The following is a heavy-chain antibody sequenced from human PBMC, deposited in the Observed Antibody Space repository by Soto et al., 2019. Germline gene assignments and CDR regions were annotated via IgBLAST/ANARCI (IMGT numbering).Heavy chain of an antibody. CDR2: IKQDGSEK. Sequence: GGSLRLSCAASGFTFSSYWMSWVRQAPGKGLEWVTNIKQDGSEKYYVDSVKGRFTISRDNAKNSLYLQMNSLRAEDTAVYYCARVSTHYYMDVWGKGTTVTVSS. V-gene: IGHV3-7*01. J-gene: IGHJ6*03. CDR3: ARVSTHYYMDV. CDR1: GFTFSSYW.